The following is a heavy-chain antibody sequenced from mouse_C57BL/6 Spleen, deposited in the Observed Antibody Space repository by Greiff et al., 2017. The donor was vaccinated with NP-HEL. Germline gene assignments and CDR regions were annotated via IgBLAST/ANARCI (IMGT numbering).Heavy chain of an antibody. CDR2: IDPENGDT. D-gene: IGHD2-3*01. V-gene: IGHV14-4*01. J-gene: IGHJ3*01. CDR3: TYYDGYSFFAY. Sequence: EVQLQQSGAELVRPGASVKLSCTASGFNIKDDYMHWVKQRPEQGLEWIGWIDPENGDTEYASKFQGKATITADTSSNTAYLQLSSLTSEDTAVYYCTYYDGYSFFAYWGQGTLVTVSA. CDR1: GFNIKDDY.